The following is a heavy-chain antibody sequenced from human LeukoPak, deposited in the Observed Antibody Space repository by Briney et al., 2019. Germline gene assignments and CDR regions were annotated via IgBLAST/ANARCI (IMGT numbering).Heavy chain of an antibody. Sequence: SETLSLTCTVSGGSISSSSYYWGWIRQPPGKGLEWIGSISYSGSTYYNPSLKSRVTISVDTSKNQFSLKLSSVTAADTAVYYCARDGGFFDYWGQGTLVTVSS. CDR1: GGSISSSSYY. CDR3: ARDGGFFDY. J-gene: IGHJ4*02. V-gene: IGHV4-39*02. D-gene: IGHD3-16*01. CDR2: ISYSGST.